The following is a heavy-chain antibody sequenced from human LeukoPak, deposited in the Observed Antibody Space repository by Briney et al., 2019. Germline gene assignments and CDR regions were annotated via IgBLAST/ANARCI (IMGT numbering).Heavy chain of an antibody. D-gene: IGHD2-8*01. CDR2: IRPKANSDAT. CDR3: TTGIGLIPGAMIIVRDY. V-gene: IGHV3-73*01. J-gene: IGHJ4*02. Sequence: GGSLRLSCAASGFTLSDSPVYWVRQASGKGLEWVGHIRPKANSDATAYAASVKGRFTISRDDSNNTAYLQMNSVTSDDTAVYYCTTGIGLIPGAMIIVRDYWGQGTLVTVSS. CDR1: GFTLSDSP.